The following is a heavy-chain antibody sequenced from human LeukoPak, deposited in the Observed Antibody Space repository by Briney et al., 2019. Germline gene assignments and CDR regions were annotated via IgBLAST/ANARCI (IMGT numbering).Heavy chain of an antibody. Sequence: GGSLRLSCAASGFTFSIYAMTWVRQAPGKGLEWVSAISNNGGYTYYADSVQGRFTISRDNSKSTLCLQMNSLRAEDTAVYYCAKQLGYCSDGSCYFPYWGQGTLVTVSS. CDR3: AKQLGYCSDGSCYFPY. CDR1: GFTFSIYA. J-gene: IGHJ4*02. D-gene: IGHD2-15*01. V-gene: IGHV3-23*01. CDR2: ISNNGGYT.